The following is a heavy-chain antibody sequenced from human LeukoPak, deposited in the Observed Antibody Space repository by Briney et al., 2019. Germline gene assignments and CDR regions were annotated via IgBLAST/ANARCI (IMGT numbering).Heavy chain of an antibody. V-gene: IGHV1-69*05. Sequence: SVKVSCKASGGTFSSYAISWVRQAPGQGLEWMGRIIPIFGTASYAQKFQGRVTITTDESTSTAYMELGSLRSEDTAVYYCATNRDCSGGSCYPYYYYYMDVWGKGTTVTVSS. CDR3: ATNRDCSGGSCYPYYYYYMDV. CDR2: IIPIFGTA. J-gene: IGHJ6*03. D-gene: IGHD2-15*01. CDR1: GGTFSSYA.